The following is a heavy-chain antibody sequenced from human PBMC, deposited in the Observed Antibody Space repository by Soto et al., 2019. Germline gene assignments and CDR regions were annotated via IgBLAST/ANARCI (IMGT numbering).Heavy chain of an antibody. CDR1: GFTFSSYA. CDR3: AKRRAVRGVTTSGFDY. J-gene: IGHJ4*02. Sequence: GGSLRLSCAASGFTFSSYAMSWVRQAPGKELEWVSAISGSGGSTYYADSVKGRFTISRDNSKNTLYLQMNSLRAEDTAVYYCAKRRAVRGVTTSGFDYWGQGTLVTVSS. D-gene: IGHD3-10*01. V-gene: IGHV3-23*01. CDR2: ISGSGGST.